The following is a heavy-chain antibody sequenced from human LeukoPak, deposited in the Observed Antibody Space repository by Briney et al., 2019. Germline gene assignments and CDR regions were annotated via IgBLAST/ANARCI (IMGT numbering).Heavy chain of an antibody. D-gene: IGHD3-22*01. J-gene: IGHJ5*02. CDR3: AREYYYDSSGYYGWFDP. CDR2: ISSSSSYI. CDR1: GFTFSSYS. Sequence: PGGFLRLSCAASGFTFSSYSMNWVRQAPGKGLEWVSSISSSSSYIYYADSVKGRFTISRDNAKSSLYLQMNSLRAEDTAVYYCAREYYYDSSGYYGWFDPWGQGTLVTVSS. V-gene: IGHV3-21*01.